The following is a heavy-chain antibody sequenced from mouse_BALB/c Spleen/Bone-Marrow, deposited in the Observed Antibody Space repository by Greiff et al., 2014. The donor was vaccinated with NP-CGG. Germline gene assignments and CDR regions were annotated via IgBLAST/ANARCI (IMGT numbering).Heavy chain of an antibody. Sequence: EVQLQQSGTVLARPGASVKMSCKASGYTFTSYWMHWVKQRPGQGLEWIGAIYPGNSDTSYNQKFKSKAKLTAVTSTSTAYMDLSSLTNEDSAVYYCTRGITAVVATRAMDYWGQGTSVTVSS. CDR3: TRGITAVVATRAMDY. V-gene: IGHV1-5*01. CDR2: IYPGNSDT. D-gene: IGHD1-1*01. J-gene: IGHJ4*01. CDR1: GYTFTSYW.